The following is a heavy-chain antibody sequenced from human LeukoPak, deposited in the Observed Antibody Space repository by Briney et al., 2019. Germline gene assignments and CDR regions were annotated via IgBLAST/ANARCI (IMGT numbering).Heavy chain of an antibody. J-gene: IGHJ4*02. CDR2: IYYSGSS. Sequence: SETLSLTCTVSGGSINNGGYYWSWVRQHPGKGLEWIGYIYYSGSSYYNPSLRSRVTISVDTSKNHFSLKLSSVTAADTAVYYCARNRDGYNSFDYWGQGTLVTVSS. D-gene: IGHD5-24*01. CDR1: GGSINNGGYY. CDR3: ARNRDGYNSFDY. V-gene: IGHV4-31*03.